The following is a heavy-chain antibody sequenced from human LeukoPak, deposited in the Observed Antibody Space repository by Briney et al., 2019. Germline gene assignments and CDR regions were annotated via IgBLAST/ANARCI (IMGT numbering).Heavy chain of an antibody. CDR1: GFTVSSNY. V-gene: IGHV3-53*01. CDR3: ARVGAIFGVALNYFDY. Sequence: GGSLRLSCAASGFTVSSNYMSWVRQAPGKGLEWVSVIYSGGSTYYADSVKGRFTISRGNSKNTLYLQMNSLRAEDTAVYYCARVGAIFGVALNYFDYWGQGTLVTVSS. D-gene: IGHD3-3*01. J-gene: IGHJ4*02. CDR2: IYSGGST.